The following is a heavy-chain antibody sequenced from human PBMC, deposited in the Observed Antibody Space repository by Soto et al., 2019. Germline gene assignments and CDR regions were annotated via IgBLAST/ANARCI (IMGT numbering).Heavy chain of an antibody. CDR2: INWNSGRI. CDR3: VKGGQRHYDFWSDH. CDR1: GFTFDNYA. V-gene: IGHV3-9*01. J-gene: IGHJ5*02. Sequence: GGSLRLSCAASGFTFDNYAMKWVRQAPGKGLEWVSGINWNSGRIVYADSVKGRFTISRDNAKNSLYLQMNSLRVEDTALYYCVKGGQRHYDFWSDHRGQGTLVTLPS. D-gene: IGHD3-3*01.